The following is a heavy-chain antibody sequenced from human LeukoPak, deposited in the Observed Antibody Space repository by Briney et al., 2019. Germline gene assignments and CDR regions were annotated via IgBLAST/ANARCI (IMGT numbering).Heavy chain of an antibody. V-gene: IGHV1-69*01. J-gene: IGHJ4*02. CDR2: IIPIFGTA. Sequence: SVKVSCKASGGTFSSYAISWVRQAPGQGLEWMGGIIPIFGTANYAQKFQGRVTITADESTSTAYMELSSLRSEDTAVYYCARDMGGDYTQFDFDYWGQGTLVTVSS. D-gene: IGHD4-17*01. CDR3: ARDMGGDYTQFDFDY. CDR1: GGTFSSYA.